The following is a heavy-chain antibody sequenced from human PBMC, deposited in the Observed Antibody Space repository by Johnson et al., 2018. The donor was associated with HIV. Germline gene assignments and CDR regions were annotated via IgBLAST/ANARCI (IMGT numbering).Heavy chain of an antibody. D-gene: IGHD3-9*01. CDR1: GFTFSDYY. V-gene: IGHV3-53*01. CDR3: AKTIARNAFDI. J-gene: IGHJ3*02. CDR2: IYSGGLT. Sequence: VQLVESGGGLVKPGGSLRLSCAASGFTFSDYYMSWVRQSPGKGLEWVSVIYSGGLTYNDQSVKGRFTISRDNSKNTLYLQMNSLRAEDTAVYYCAKTIARNAFDIGGQGTMVTVSS.